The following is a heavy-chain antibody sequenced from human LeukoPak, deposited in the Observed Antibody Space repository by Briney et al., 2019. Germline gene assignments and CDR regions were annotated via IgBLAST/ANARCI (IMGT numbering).Heavy chain of an antibody. D-gene: IGHD5-18*01. V-gene: IGHV1-69*06. Sequence: ASVKVSCKVSGYTLTALSMHWVRQAPGQGLEWMGGIIPIFGTANYAQKFQGRVTITADKSTSTAYMELSSLRSEDTAVYYCASDTATEGGYWGQGTLVTVSS. CDR3: ASDTATEGGY. J-gene: IGHJ4*02. CDR2: IIPIFGTA. CDR1: GYTLTALS.